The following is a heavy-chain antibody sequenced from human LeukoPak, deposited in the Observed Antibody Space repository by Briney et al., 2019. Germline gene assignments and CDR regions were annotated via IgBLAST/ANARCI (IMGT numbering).Heavy chain of an antibody. D-gene: IGHD3-10*01. CDR1: GFTFSSIS. V-gene: IGHV3-21*06. CDR3: TRDLPVPSLVRGIIIYGLIDY. CDR2: ISPDGETT. J-gene: IGHJ4*02. Sequence: GGSLRLSCEASGFTFSSISMNWVRQAPGKGLEWVSSISPDGETTYHADSVKGRFTTSRDNAESSLYLQMNSLRAEDTALYYCTRDLPVPSLVRGIIIYGLIDYWGQGTLVTVSS.